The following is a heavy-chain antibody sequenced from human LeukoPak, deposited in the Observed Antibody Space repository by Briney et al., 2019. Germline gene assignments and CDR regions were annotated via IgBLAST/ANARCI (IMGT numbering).Heavy chain of an antibody. D-gene: IGHD3-22*01. J-gene: IGHJ4*02. CDR1: GGSISGYY. Sequence: SSETLSLTCTVSGGSISGYYWGWIRQRPGKGLEWIAYIHYSGSSKYSPSLKSRVTTSVDMPKNQFSLKLSSVTAADTAVYYCARYDNSGSALENWGQGTLVTVSS. CDR2: IHYSGSS. CDR3: ARYDNSGSALEN. V-gene: IGHV4-59*01.